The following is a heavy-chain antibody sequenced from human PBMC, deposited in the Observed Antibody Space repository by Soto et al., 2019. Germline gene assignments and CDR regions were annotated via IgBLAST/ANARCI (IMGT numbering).Heavy chain of an antibody. V-gene: IGHV4-31*03. CDR2: IYYSGST. D-gene: IGHD2-8*01. CDR1: GGSIIGAGYY. Sequence: SETLSLTCTVSGGSIIGAGYYWNWIRQHPGKGLEWIGYIYYSGSTYYNASLKSRVSISVDMPKSQFSLKLSSVTAADTAMYYCARSNGPYFDYWGEGSLVT. CDR3: ARSNGPYFDY. J-gene: IGHJ4*02.